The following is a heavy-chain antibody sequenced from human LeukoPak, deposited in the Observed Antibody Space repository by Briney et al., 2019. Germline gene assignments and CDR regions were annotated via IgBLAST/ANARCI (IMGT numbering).Heavy chain of an antibody. CDR2: INPNSGGT. Sequence: ASVTVSCKASGYTFTGYYMHWVRQAPGPGLEWMGWINPNSGGTNYAQKFQGRVTMTRDTSISTAYMELSRLRSDDTAVYYCARDGAAADSVYFDYWGQGTLVTVSS. CDR3: ARDGAAADSVYFDY. D-gene: IGHD6-13*01. CDR1: GYTFTGYY. V-gene: IGHV1-2*02. J-gene: IGHJ4*02.